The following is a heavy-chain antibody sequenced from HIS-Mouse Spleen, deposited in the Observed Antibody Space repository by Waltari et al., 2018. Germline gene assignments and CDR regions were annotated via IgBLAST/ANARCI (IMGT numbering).Heavy chain of an antibody. Sequence: QLQLQESGPGLVKPSEPLSLTCTVPGGSISSSSYFWGWIRQPPGKGLEWIGSIYYSGSTYYNPSLKSRVTISVDTSKNQFSLKLSSVTDADTAVYYCAREIPYSSSWYDWYFDLWGRGTLVTVSS. J-gene: IGHJ2*01. CDR2: IYYSGST. D-gene: IGHD6-13*01. CDR3: AREIPYSSSWYDWYFDL. CDR1: GGSISSSSYF. V-gene: IGHV4-39*07.